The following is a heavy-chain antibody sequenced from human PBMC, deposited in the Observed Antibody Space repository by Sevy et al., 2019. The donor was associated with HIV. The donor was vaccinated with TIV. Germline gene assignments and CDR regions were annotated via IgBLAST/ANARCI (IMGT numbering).Heavy chain of an antibody. CDR1: GYTFTSYG. J-gene: IGHJ5*02. CDR3: ARDDITRAFENNNWFDP. D-gene: IGHD3-10*01. CDR2: ISDYNGNT. V-gene: IGHV1-18*01. Sequence: ASVKVSCKASGYTFTSYGISWVRHAPGQGLEWMGRISDYNGNTNYAQKLQGRVTMTTDTSTSTAYMELRSLRSDDTAVYYCARDDITRAFENNNWFDPWGQGTLVTVSS.